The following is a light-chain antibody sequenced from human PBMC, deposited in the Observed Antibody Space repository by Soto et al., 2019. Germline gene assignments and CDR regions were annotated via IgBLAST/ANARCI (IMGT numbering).Light chain of an antibody. J-gene: IGKJ3*01. Sequence: EIVMTQSPATLSVSPGERATLSCMASQSLSTKLAWYRHKPGQAPRLFIYRASTRATGIPARFSGSGSGAEFTLTINSLQSDDFAVYYCQQYKNGPHFTFGPGNTVDIK. CDR2: RAS. CDR3: QQYKNGPHFT. CDR1: QSLSTK. V-gene: IGKV3-15*01.